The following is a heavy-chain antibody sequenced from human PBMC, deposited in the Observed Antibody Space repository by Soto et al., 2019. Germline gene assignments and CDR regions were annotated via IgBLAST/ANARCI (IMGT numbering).Heavy chain of an antibody. D-gene: IGHD3-16*01. V-gene: IGHV1-18*01. J-gene: IGHJ4*02. CDR1: GYTFNSYG. Sequence: GSSVKVSCKASGYTFNSYGISWVRQAPGQGLEWMGWISTYNGNTNYAQNLQGRVTMTTDTSTSTAYMELRSLRSDDTAVYYCAREWRLHLGEFDYWGQGTLDIVSS. CDR3: AREWRLHLGEFDY. CDR2: ISTYNGNT.